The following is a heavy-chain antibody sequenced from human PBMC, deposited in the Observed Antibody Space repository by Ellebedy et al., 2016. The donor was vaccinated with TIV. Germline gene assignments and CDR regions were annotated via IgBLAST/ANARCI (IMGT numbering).Heavy chain of an antibody. Sequence: ASVKVSCKASGYALTDNYVHWVRQAPGQGLEWMGCIDPNSGGTEYEEKFRGRVTMTRDSFVNTAYMELRSLRSDDTAVYYCARDMVQGMVSIYVWFDYWGQGTLVTVSS. CDR3: ARDMVQGMVSIYVWFDY. CDR2: IDPNSGGT. J-gene: IGHJ4*02. D-gene: IGHD2-8*01. V-gene: IGHV1-2*02. CDR1: GYALTDNY.